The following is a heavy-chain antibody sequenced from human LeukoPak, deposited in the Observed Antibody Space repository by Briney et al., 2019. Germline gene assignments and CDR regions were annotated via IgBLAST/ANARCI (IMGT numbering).Heavy chain of an antibody. D-gene: IGHD3-10*01. Sequence: SETLSLTCAVYGGSFSGYYWSWIRQPPGKGLEWIGEINHSGSTNYNPSLKSRVTISVDTSKNQFSLKLSSVTAADTAVYYCARLARTRVRGVISHYYYYYYMDVWGKGTTVTVSS. V-gene: IGHV4-34*01. J-gene: IGHJ6*03. CDR1: GGSFSGYY. CDR2: INHSGST. CDR3: ARLARTRVRGVISHYYYYYYMDV.